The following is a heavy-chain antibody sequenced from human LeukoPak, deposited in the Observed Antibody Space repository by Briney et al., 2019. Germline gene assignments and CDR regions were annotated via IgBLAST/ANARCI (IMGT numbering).Heavy chain of an antibody. CDR1: GGSISSGDYY. D-gene: IGHD5-24*01. CDR3: ARLTSGRDGYNSLIDY. V-gene: IGHV4-30-4*01. Sequence: SETLSLTCTVSGGSISSGDYYWSWIRQPPGKGLEWIGYIYYSGSTYYNPSLKSRVTISVDTSKNQFSLKLSSVTAADTAVYYCARLTSGRDGYNSLIDYWGQGTLVTVSS. CDR2: IYYSGST. J-gene: IGHJ4*02.